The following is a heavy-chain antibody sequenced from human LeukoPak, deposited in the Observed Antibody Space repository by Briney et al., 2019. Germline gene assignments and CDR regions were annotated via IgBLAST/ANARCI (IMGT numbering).Heavy chain of an antibody. J-gene: IGHJ4*02. Sequence: SGGSLRLSCAASGFTFDDYGMSWVRQAPGKGLEWVSGINWNGGSSGYADSVKGRFTISKDNAKNSLYLQMNSLRAEDTALYHCARGFEAGYSYGSSFDYWGQGTLVTVSS. CDR1: GFTFDDYG. V-gene: IGHV3-20*01. D-gene: IGHD5-18*01. CDR2: INWNGGSS. CDR3: ARGFEAGYSYGSSFDY.